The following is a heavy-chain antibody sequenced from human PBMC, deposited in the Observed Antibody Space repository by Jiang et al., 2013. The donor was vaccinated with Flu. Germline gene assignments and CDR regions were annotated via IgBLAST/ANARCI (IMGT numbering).Heavy chain of an antibody. CDR2: VDPGDSDT. J-gene: IGHJ4*02. D-gene: IGHD3-10*01. CDR1: GYNFTNHW. Sequence: QLVESGTEVKKPGESLKISCQGLGYNFTNHWIGWVRQMPGKGLEWMGIVDPGDSDTRYSPSFQGQVTISVDKSISTAYLQWSNLKASDTAMYFCARPSGIHTLGSVDFAYWGQGTLVTVSS. CDR3: ARPSGIHTLGSVDFAY. V-gene: IGHV5-51*01.